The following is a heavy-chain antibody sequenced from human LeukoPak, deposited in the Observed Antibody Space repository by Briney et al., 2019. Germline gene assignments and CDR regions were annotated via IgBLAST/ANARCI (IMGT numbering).Heavy chain of an antibody. CDR1: GGSISSGSYY. CDR3: ASVVAYSGYDTFDS. Sequence: SQTLSLTCTVSGGSISSGSYYWSWIRQPAGKGLEWIGRIYNSGSTNYNPSLKSRVTISADTSKNQFSLNLRFVTAADTAVYYCASVVAYSGYDTFDSWGQGILVTVSS. J-gene: IGHJ4*02. CDR2: IYNSGST. D-gene: IGHD5-12*01. V-gene: IGHV4-61*02.